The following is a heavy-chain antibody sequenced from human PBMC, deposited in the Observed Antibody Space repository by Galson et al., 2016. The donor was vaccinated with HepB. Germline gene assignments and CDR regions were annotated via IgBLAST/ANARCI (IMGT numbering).Heavy chain of an antibody. V-gene: IGHV1-69*01. Sequence: SVKVSCTASGVVFSSYGINWVRQAPGQGLEWMGGIIPSFGTANYAQKFQGRVTITADEPTTTAYMELSSLTFEDTAVYYCGRAQPVTSINFFDYWGQGTLVTVSS. CDR1: GVVFSSYG. J-gene: IGHJ4*02. CDR2: IIPSFGTA. CDR3: GRAQPVTSINFFDY. D-gene: IGHD2-21*02.